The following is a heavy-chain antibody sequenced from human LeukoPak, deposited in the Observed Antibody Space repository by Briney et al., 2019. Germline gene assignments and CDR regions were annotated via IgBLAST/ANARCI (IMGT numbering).Heavy chain of an antibody. Sequence: SETLSLTCTVSGDSINNNNYYWDWIRQPPGKGLEWIGSIDHSGNTQYNPSLKSRVTISVDTSKSQFSLKLSSVTAADTAVYYCAREEWYYDFWSGYYKIWGNDAFDIWGQGTMVTVSS. CDR1: GDSINNNNYY. D-gene: IGHD3-3*01. CDR2: IDHSGNT. J-gene: IGHJ3*02. V-gene: IGHV4-39*07. CDR3: AREEWYYDFWSGYYKIWGNDAFDI.